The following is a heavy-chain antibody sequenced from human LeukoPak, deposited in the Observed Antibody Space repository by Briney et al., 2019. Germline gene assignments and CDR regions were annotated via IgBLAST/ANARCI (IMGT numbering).Heavy chain of an antibody. CDR2: IYYSGST. J-gene: IGHJ4*02. V-gene: IGHV4-61*08. Sequence: PSETLSLTCTVSGGSISSGGYYWSWIRQPPGKGLEWIGYIYYSGSTNYNPSLKSRVTISVDTSKNQFSLKLSSVTAADTAVYYCARTTVNIFDYWGQGTLVTVSS. CDR1: GGSISSGGYY. CDR3: ARTTVNIFDY. D-gene: IGHD4-11*01.